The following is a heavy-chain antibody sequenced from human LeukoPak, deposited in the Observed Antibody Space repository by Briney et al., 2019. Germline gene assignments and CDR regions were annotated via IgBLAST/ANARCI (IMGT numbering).Heavy chain of an antibody. CDR3: ARDMDTSGYTFDY. V-gene: IGHV3-48*02. Sequence: GGSLRLSCAASGFTFSNAWMSWVRQAPGKGLEWISYISGSSRVIYYADSVKGRFTISRDNAKNSLYLQVNSLRDEDTAVYYCARDMDTSGYTFDYWGQGTLVTISS. CDR1: GFTFSNAW. D-gene: IGHD3-22*01. J-gene: IGHJ4*02. CDR2: ISGSSRVI.